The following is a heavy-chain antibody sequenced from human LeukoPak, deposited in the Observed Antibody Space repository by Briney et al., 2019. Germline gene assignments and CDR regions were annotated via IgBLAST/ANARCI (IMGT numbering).Heavy chain of an antibody. CDR3: ARPATYSGSSLAIDY. CDR1: GDSISSGDYY. D-gene: IGHD1-26*01. V-gene: IGHV4-61*02. CDR2: ISSSGST. J-gene: IGHJ4*02. Sequence: PSQTLSLTCTVSGDSISSGDYYWSWIRQPAGKGLEWIGRISSSGSTNYNPSLKSRVTISVDTSKNQFSLKLSSVTAADTAVYYCARPATYSGSSLAIDYWGQGTLVTVSS.